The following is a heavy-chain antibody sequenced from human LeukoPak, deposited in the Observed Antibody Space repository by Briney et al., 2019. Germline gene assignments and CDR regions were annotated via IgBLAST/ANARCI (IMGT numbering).Heavy chain of an antibody. CDR2: IYYSGST. CDR1: GGSISSYY. CDR3: ARHVPIFVVVIMPYYYYGMDV. D-gene: IGHD3-3*01. Sequence: SETLSLTCTVSGGSISSYYWSWIRQPPGKGLEWIGYIYYSGSTNYNPSLKSRVTISVDTSKNQFSLKLSSVTAADTAVYYCARHVPIFVVVIMPYYYYGMDVWGQGTTVTVSS. V-gene: IGHV4-59*08. J-gene: IGHJ6*02.